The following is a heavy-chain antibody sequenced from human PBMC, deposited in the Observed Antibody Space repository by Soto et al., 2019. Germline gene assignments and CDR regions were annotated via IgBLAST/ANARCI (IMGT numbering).Heavy chain of an antibody. Sequence: SETLSLTCTVSGDSITSYNCNWLRQPPGKALEWIGYVYSSGSTNYNPSLKSRVTISVDTSRNQFSLKVNSVTAADTAVYYCARRAVVAVTGSLDNWLDPWGQGILVSV. CDR2: VYSSGST. J-gene: IGHJ5*02. V-gene: IGHV4-59*01. CDR3: ARRAVVAVTGSLDNWLDP. D-gene: IGHD2-21*01. CDR1: GDSITSYN.